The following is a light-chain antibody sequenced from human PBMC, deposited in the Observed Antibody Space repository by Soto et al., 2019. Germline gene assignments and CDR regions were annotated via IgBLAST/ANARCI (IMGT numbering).Light chain of an antibody. CDR3: QVWDSSTVI. V-gene: IGLV3-9*01. Sequence: SYELTQPLSVSVALGQTAMITCGGNNIGSKNVHWYQQKPGQAPVLVICRDSNRPSGIPERFSGSNSGNTATLTISRAQAGDEADYYCQVWDSSTVIFGGGTKVTVL. CDR1: NIGSKN. CDR2: RDS. J-gene: IGLJ2*01.